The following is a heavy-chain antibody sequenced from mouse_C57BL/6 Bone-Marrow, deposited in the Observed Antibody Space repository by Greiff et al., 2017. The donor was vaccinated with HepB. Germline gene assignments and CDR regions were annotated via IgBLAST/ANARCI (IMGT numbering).Heavy chain of an antibody. J-gene: IGHJ2*01. V-gene: IGHV14-4*01. CDR3: TPGLWGYFDY. CDR2: IDPENGAT. CDR1: GFNIKDDY. Sequence: EVQLQQSGAELVRPGASVKLSCKASGFNIKDDYMPWVQQRPEQGLEWIGWIDPENGATEYASKFQGTATITADTSSNTSYLQLSILTSEDTAVYYCTPGLWGYFDYWGQGTTLTVSS.